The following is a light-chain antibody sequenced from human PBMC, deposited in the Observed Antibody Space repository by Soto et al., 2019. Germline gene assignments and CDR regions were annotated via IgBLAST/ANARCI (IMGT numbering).Light chain of an antibody. Sequence: QSALTQPPSASGTPGQRVTISCSGGNSNIGTNTVNWYQHFPGTAPRLLIFSNNQRPSGVPARFSGSKSGTSSSLAISGLQSEDDADYYCAAWDDSLSGCVFGSGTKLTVL. CDR2: SNN. CDR1: NSNIGTNT. V-gene: IGLV1-44*01. J-gene: IGLJ1*01. CDR3: AAWDDSLSGCV.